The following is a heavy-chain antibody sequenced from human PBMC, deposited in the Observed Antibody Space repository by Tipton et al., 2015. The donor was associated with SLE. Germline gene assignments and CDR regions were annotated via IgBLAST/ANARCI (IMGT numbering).Heavy chain of an antibody. D-gene: IGHD2-15*01. CDR1: GGSISSYY. Sequence: TLSLTCTVSGGSISSYYWSWIRRPPGKGLEWIGYIHNSGITNFNPSLKSRVTISVDTSKNQFSLKLMSVTAADTAVYYCARGVAGYYFYSYMDVWGNGTTVTISS. V-gene: IGHV4-59*12. J-gene: IGHJ6*03. CDR2: IHNSGIT. CDR3: ARGVAGYYFYSYMDV.